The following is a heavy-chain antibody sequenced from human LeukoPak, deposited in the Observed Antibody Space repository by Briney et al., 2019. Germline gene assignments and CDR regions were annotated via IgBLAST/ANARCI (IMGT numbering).Heavy chain of an antibody. CDR1: GFTFSSYG. Sequence: GGTLRLSCAASGFTFSSYGMSWVRQAPGKGLEWVSAISGSGGSTYYADSVKGRFTISRDNSKNTLYLQMNSLRAEDTAVYYCAKDASGSGLVKSAYYFDYWGQGTLVTVSS. CDR2: ISGSGGST. CDR3: AKDASGSGLVKSAYYFDY. J-gene: IGHJ4*02. V-gene: IGHV3-23*01. D-gene: IGHD3-22*01.